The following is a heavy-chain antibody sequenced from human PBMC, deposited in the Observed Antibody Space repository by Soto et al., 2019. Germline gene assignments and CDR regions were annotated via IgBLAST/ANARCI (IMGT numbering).Heavy chain of an antibody. CDR1: GGSISGYY. CDR2: IYYSGST. CDR3: ARARYDSSGYYYFAY. J-gene: IGHJ4*02. V-gene: IGHV4-59*01. Sequence: SETLSLTCTVSGGSISGYYWSWIRQPPGKGLEWIGYIYYSGSTIYNPSPKSRVTISVDTSKNQFSLKLSSVTAADTAVYYCARARYDSSGYYYFAYWGQGTLVTVSS. D-gene: IGHD3-22*01.